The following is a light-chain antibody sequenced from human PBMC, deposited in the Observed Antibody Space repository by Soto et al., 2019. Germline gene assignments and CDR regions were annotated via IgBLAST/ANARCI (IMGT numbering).Light chain of an antibody. V-gene: IGKV1-5*01. Sequence: DIQMTQSPSTLSASVGDRVTITCRASQSISSWLAWYQQKPGEAPKLLIYDASSLESEVPSRFSGSGSGTEFTITISSLQPDDFATYYCQQYNSYWTFGQGTKVDIK. J-gene: IGKJ1*01. CDR3: QQYNSYWT. CDR1: QSISSW. CDR2: DAS.